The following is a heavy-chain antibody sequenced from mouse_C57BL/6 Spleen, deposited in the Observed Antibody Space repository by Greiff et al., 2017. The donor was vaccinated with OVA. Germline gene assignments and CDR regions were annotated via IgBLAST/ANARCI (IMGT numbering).Heavy chain of an antibody. V-gene: IGHV5-17*01. CDR1: GFTFSDYG. D-gene: IGHD1-1*01. J-gene: IGHJ1*03. CDR2: ISSGSSTI. Sequence: EVKLVESGGGLVKPGGSLKLSCAASGFTFSDYGMHWVRQAPEKGLEWVAYISSGSSTIYYADTVKGRFTISRDNAKNTLFLQMTSLRSEDTAMYYCARSHHGSSYWYFDVWGTGTTVTVSS. CDR3: ARSHHGSSYWYFDV.